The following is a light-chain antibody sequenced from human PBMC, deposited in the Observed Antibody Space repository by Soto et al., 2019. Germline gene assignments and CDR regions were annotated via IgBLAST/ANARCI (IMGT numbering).Light chain of an antibody. V-gene: IGLV2-14*01. J-gene: IGLJ2*01. CDR1: SSDVGGYNY. Sequence: QSALTQPASVSGSPGQSITISCTGTSSDVGGYNYVSWYQQHPGKAPKLMIYDVSNRPSGVSNRFSGSKSGNTASLTISGVQAEDEADYYCSSYTSSSTLPVVFGRGTKLTVL. CDR2: DVS. CDR3: SSYTSSSTLPVV.